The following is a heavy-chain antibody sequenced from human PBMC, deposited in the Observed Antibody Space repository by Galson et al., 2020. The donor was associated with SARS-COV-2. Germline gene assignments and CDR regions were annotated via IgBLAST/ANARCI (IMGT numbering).Heavy chain of an antibody. CDR2: IDWDDDK. J-gene: IGHJ6*02. CDR3: ERTVVVVPAPLLPHDYYYGMDV. Sequence: SGPTLVKPTQTLTLTCTFSGFSLSTSGMCVSWIRQPPGKALEWLAPIDWDDDKSYTTSLKTRQTISKDTSKNPVFLTMTNMDPVNTATYYCERTVVVVPAPLLPHDYYYGMDVWGQGATVTVSS. D-gene: IGHD2-2*01. V-gene: IGHV2-70*01. CDR1: GFSLSTSGMC.